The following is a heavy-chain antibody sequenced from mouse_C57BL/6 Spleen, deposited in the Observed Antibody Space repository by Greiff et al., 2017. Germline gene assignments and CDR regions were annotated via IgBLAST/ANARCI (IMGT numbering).Heavy chain of an antibody. J-gene: IGHJ4*01. CDR2: IDPENGDT. CDR1: GFNIKDDY. D-gene: IGHD1-1*01. CDR3: TTVVEGAMDY. Sequence: VQLKESGAELVRPGASVKLSCTASGFNIKDDYMHWVKQRPEQGLEWIGWIDPENGDTEYASQFQGKATITADTSSNTAYLQLSSLTSEDTAVYYCTTVVEGAMDYWGQGTSVTVSS. V-gene: IGHV14-4*01.